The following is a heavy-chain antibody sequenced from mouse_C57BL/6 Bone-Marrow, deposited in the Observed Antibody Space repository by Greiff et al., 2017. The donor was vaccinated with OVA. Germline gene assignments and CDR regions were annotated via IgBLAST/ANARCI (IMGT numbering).Heavy chain of an antibody. CDR2: IDPNSGGT. J-gene: IGHJ3*01. CDR1: GYTFTSYW. D-gene: IGHD1-1*01. Sequence: QVQLQQPGAELVKPGASVKLSCKASGYTFTSYWMHWVKQRPGRGLEWIGRIDPNSGGTKYNEKFKSKATLTVDKPSSTAYMQLSSLTSEDSAVYYCARSPLYGPFAYWGQGTLVTVSA. CDR3: ARSPLYGPFAY. V-gene: IGHV1-72*01.